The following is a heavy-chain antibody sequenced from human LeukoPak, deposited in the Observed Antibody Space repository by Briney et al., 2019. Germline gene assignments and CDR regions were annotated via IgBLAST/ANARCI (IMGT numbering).Heavy chain of an antibody. D-gene: IGHD3-16*01. Sequence: PGGSLRLSCAASGFAVRSKCMNWVRQAPGKGLEWVSAIYTDGSTHYAVSVKDRFIISRDDSKNTVSLQMDNLRAEDTAVYYCARDDPPLNYGSPFIDWGQGTLVTVSS. CDR1: GFAVRSKC. CDR2: IYTDGST. V-gene: IGHV3-66*01. CDR3: ARDDPPLNYGSPFID. J-gene: IGHJ4*02.